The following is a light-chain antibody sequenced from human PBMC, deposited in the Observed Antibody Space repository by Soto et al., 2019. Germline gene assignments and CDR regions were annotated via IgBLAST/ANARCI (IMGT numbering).Light chain of an antibody. CDR3: SSFTTSSTLVV. V-gene: IGLV2-14*01. J-gene: IGLJ2*01. CDR2: EVN. Sequence: QSALTQPASVSGSPGQSITISCTGTSSDIGGYNFVSWYQHHPGKAPKLMIYEVNNRPSGVPSRFSGSKSGNTASLTISGLQTEDEADYYCSSFTTSSTLVVFGGGTKLTVL. CDR1: SSDIGGYNF.